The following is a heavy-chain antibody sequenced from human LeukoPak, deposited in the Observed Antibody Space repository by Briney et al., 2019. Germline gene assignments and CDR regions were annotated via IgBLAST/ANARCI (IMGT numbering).Heavy chain of an antibody. J-gene: IGHJ4*02. CDR1: GFTFDDYT. Sequence: GGSLRLSCAASGFTFDDYTMHWVRQAPGKGLKWVSLISWDGGSTYYADSVKGRFTISRDNSKNTLYLQMNSLRDEDTAVYYCAKDSHWILFDDWGQGTLVTVSS. V-gene: IGHV3-43*01. D-gene: IGHD2-2*03. CDR2: ISWDGGST. CDR3: AKDSHWILFDD.